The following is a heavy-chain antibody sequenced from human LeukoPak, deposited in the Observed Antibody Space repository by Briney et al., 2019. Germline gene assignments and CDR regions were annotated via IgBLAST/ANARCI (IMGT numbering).Heavy chain of an antibody. CDR3: AFFEYSSSSSHY. CDR2: IIPIFGTA. V-gene: IGHV1-69*05. J-gene: IGHJ4*02. CDR1: GGTFSSYA. Sequence: ASVKVSCKASGGTFSSYAISWVRQAPGQGLEWMGGIIPIFGTANYAQKFQGRVTMTRDTSISTAYMELSRLRSDDTAVYYCAFFEYSSSSSHYWGQGTLVTVSS. D-gene: IGHD6-6*01.